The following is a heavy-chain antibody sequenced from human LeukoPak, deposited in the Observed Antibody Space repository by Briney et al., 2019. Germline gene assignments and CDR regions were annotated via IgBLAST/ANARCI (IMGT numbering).Heavy chain of an antibody. CDR3: AKELVGGVVVIPNSFDY. J-gene: IGHJ4*02. CDR1: GFTFSSYG. CDR2: ISGSGGST. V-gene: IGHV3-23*01. D-gene: IGHD2-21*01. Sequence: GGSLRLSCAASGFTFSSYGMSWVRQAPGKGLEWVSAISGSGGSTYYADSVKGRFTISRDNSKNTLYLQMNSLRAEDTAVYYCAKELVGGVVVIPNSFDYWGQGTLVTVSS.